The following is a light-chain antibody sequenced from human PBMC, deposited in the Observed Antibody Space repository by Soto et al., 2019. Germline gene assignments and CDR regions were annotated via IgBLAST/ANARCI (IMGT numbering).Light chain of an antibody. J-gene: IGKJ1*01. CDR3: QKYNDWPLT. CDR1: QSVSSN. V-gene: IGKV3-15*01. Sequence: ELLMTQSPVTLSVSPGERATLSCRASQSVSSNLAWYQQKPGQAPSLLIYGEFTRATGIPARFSGTGSGTELTLTISSLQSEDFALYYCQKYNDWPLTCGQGTKVDIK. CDR2: GEF.